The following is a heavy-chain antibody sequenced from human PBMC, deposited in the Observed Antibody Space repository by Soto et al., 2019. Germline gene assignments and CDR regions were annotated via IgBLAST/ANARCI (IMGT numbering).Heavy chain of an antibody. CDR3: AKDLRTYYYDSGFDY. CDR2: ISYDGSNK. CDR1: GFTFSSYG. J-gene: IGHJ4*02. D-gene: IGHD3-22*01. Sequence: PGGSLRLSCAASGFTFSSYGMHWARQAPGKGLEWVAVISYDGSNKYYADSVKGRFTISRDNSKNTLYLQMNSLRAEDTAVYYCAKDLRTYYYDSGFDYWGQGTLVTVSS. V-gene: IGHV3-30*18.